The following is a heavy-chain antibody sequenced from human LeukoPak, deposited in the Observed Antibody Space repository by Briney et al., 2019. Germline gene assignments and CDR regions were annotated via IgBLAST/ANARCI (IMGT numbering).Heavy chain of an antibody. J-gene: IGHJ3*02. CDR3: ATADTYYYDSSGPDAFDI. V-gene: IGHV1-24*01. D-gene: IGHD3-22*01. Sequence: ASVKVSCKVSGYTLTELSMHLVRQAPGKGLEWMGGFDPEDGETIYAQKFQGRVTMTEDTSTDTAYMELSSLRSEDTAVYYCATADTYYYDSSGPDAFDIWGQGTMVTVSS. CDR2: FDPEDGET. CDR1: GYTLTELS.